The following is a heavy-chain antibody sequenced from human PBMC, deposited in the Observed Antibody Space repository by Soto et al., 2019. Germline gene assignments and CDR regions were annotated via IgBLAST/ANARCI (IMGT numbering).Heavy chain of an antibody. J-gene: IGHJ6*02. CDR3: ARATAMVPYYYYGMDV. Sequence: SLRLSCAASGFTFSSYAMHWVRQAPGKGLEWVAVISYDGSNKYYADSVKGRFTISRDNSKNTLYLQMNSLRAEDTAVYYCARATAMVPYYYYGMDVWGQGTTVTVSS. D-gene: IGHD5-18*01. CDR2: ISYDGSNK. CDR1: GFTFSSYA. V-gene: IGHV3-30-3*01.